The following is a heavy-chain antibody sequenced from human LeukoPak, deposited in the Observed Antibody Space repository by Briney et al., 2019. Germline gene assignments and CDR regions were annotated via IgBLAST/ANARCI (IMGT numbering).Heavy chain of an antibody. CDR1: GCTFTDHY. CDR3: ARASALYCSSTSCLFDY. Sequence: GASVKVSCKASGCTFTDHYIHWVRQAPGQGLEWLAWINPNSGGTYYAQNFHDRITLTRDTSISTAYMELSRLRSDDTAIYYCARASALYCSSTSCLFDYWGQGTLVTVSS. V-gene: IGHV1-2*02. J-gene: IGHJ4*02. CDR2: INPNSGGT. D-gene: IGHD2-2*01.